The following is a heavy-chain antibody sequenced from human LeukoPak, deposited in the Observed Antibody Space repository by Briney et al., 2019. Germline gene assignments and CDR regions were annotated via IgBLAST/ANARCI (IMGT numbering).Heavy chain of an antibody. CDR3: ARGGDFYPQYFFDY. CDR2: IFYSGST. CDR1: GGSISSGDYY. Sequence: PSETLSLTCTVSGGSISSGDYYWSWIRQHPGKGLECIGYIFYSGSTYYNPSLKSRVTISVDTSENQFSLKLSSVTAADTAVYYCARGGDFYPQYFFDYWGQGTPVTVSS. D-gene: IGHD3-3*01. V-gene: IGHV4-31*03. J-gene: IGHJ4*02.